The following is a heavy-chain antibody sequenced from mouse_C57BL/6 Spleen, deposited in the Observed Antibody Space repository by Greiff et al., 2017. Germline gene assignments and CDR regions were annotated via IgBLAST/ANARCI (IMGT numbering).Heavy chain of an antibody. CDR3: ARETYPRTFDV. D-gene: IGHD5-1*01. J-gene: IGHJ1*03. CDR1: GYTFTSYW. Sequence: QVQLQQPGAELVKPGASVKMSCKASGYTFTSYWITWVKQRPGQGLEWIGDIYPGSGSTYYNEKFKSKATMTVDTSSSTAYMQLSSLTSEDSAVYDCARETYPRTFDVWRTGTTVTVSS. V-gene: IGHV1-55*01. CDR2: IYPGSGST.